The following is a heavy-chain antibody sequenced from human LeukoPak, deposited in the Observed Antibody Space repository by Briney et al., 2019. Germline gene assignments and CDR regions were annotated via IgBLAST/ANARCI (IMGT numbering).Heavy chain of an antibody. Sequence: PSQTLSLTCTVSGGSISSGDYYWSWIRQPPGKGLEWIGYIYYSGSTYYNPSLKSRVTMSVDTSRNQFSPKLSSVTAADTAVYYCAREGSMTARPFVSIDYWGQRTLVTVSS. D-gene: IGHD6-6*01. CDR3: AREGSMTARPFVSIDY. V-gene: IGHV4-30-4*08. CDR2: IYYSGST. J-gene: IGHJ4*02. CDR1: GGSISSGDYY.